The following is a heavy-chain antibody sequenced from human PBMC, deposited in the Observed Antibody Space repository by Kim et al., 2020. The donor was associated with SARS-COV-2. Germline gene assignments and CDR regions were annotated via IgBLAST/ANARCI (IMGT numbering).Heavy chain of an antibody. Sequence: SETLSLTCTVSAGSIRSDYWCWIRQPQGKGLEWIGYVYYCGSTNSNPTLKRRVPISVDTSTNQYSLKLSSVTAADTAVYYCASVKSRCYGEGDWCDP. J-gene: IGHJ5*02. CDR3: ASVKSRCYGEGDWCDP. V-gene: IGHV4-59*13. CDR1: AGSIRSDY. D-gene: IGHD2-15*01. CDR2: VYYCGST.